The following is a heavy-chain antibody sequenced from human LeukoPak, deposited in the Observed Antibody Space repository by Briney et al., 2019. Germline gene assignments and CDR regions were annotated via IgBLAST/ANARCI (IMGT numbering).Heavy chain of an antibody. CDR1: GYTFTSYD. J-gene: IGHJ6*03. V-gene: IGHV1-8*03. D-gene: IGHD3-3*01. CDR3: ARSPTYYDFWSGYFPYYYYYYMDV. CDR2: MNPNSGNT. Sequence: ASVKVSCKASGYTFTSYDINWVRQATGQGLEWMGWMNPNSGNTGYAQKFQGRVTITRNTSISTAYMELSSLRSEDTAVYYCARSPTYYDFWSGYFPYYYYYYMDVWGKGTTVTVSS.